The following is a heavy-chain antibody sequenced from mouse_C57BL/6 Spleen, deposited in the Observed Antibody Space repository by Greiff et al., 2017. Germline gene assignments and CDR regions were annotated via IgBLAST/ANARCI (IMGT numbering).Heavy chain of an antibody. CDR1: GFTFSDYY. V-gene: IGHV5-12*01. J-gene: IGHJ1*03. CDR2: ISNGGGST. CDR3: ARQEGYSNYGGYFDV. Sequence: EVKLMESGGGLVQPGGSLKLSCAASGFTFSDYYMYWVRQTPEKRLEWVAYISNGGGSTYYPDTVKGRFTISRDNAKNTLYLQMSRLKSEDTAMYYCARQEGYSNYGGYFDVWGTGTTVTVSS. D-gene: IGHD2-5*01.